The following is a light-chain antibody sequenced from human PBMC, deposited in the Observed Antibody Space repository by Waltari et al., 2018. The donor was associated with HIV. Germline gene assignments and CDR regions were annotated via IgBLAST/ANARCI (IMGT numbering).Light chain of an antibody. J-gene: IGKJ1*01. CDR2: GAS. V-gene: IGKV1-9*01. CDR1: QDITSH. Sequence: DIQLTQSPSFLSASVGDRVPITCRASQDITSHLAWYQQKSGRAPNILVYGASSLQSGVPSRFSGGGSGTEFSLTISDLQPEDSATYYCQQLNVYPWTFGLGTRVEIK. CDR3: QQLNVYPWT.